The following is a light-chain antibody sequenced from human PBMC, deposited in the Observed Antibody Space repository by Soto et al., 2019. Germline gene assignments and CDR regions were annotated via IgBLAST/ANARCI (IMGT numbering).Light chain of an antibody. CDR2: DMF. CDR1: QSISGY. Sequence: EIVLTQSPATLSLSPGERASLSCRASQSISGYLAWYQQKPGQAPRLVIYDMFNRATGVPVRFSGSGSGTEFTLTISNLQSEDFAVYHCQQYDKWPRTFGQGTKVDIK. V-gene: IGKV3-11*01. J-gene: IGKJ1*01. CDR3: QQYDKWPRT.